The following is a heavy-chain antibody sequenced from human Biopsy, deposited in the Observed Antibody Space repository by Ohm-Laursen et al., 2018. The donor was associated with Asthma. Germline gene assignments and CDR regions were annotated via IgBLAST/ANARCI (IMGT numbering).Heavy chain of an antibody. Sequence: SQTLSLTCTVSGVSIRSYYWTRIRQPPGKGLEWIGNIHYSGSTYSNPSLKSRVTISVDTSKKQISLRLSSVIAADTAVYYCAGFCSGGNCPDHWGQGNLVTVSS. V-gene: IGHV4-59*01. CDR2: IHYSGST. D-gene: IGHD2-15*01. J-gene: IGHJ4*02. CDR1: GVSIRSYY. CDR3: AGFCSGGNCPDH.